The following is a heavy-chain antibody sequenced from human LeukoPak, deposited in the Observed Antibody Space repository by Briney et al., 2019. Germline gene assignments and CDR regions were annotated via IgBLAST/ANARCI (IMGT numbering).Heavy chain of an antibody. CDR3: ARVTKERYSSSWYLEAFDI. CDR2: ISHSGSA. D-gene: IGHD6-13*01. CDR1: GGSISSSDW. J-gene: IGHJ3*02. Sequence: PSGTLSLTCAVSGGSISSSDWWNWVRQSPGKGLEWIGEISHSGSANYSPSLKSRVAISVDKSNNQLFLKLSSVTAADTAVYYCARVTKERYSSSWYLEAFDIWGQGTMVTVSS. V-gene: IGHV4-4*02.